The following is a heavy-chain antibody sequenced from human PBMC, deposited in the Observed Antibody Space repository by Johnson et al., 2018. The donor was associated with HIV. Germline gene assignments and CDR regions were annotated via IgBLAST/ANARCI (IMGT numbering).Heavy chain of an antibody. D-gene: IGHD3-22*01. Sequence: VKLVESGGCLVQPGGSLRLSCAASGFTFSNYWMSWVRQAPGKGLEWVSGISWNSGSIGYADSVKGRFTISRDNAKNSLYLQMNSLRAEDTALYYCAKDSGYYYDSSGYAFDIWGQGTMVTVSS. J-gene: IGHJ3*02. V-gene: IGHV3-9*01. CDR3: AKDSGYYYDSSGYAFDI. CDR1: GFTFSNYW. CDR2: ISWNSGSI.